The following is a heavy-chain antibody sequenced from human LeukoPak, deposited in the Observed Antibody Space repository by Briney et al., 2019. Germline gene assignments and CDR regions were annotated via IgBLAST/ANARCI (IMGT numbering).Heavy chain of an antibody. Sequence: GGSLRLSCAASGFTFSSYEMNWLRQAPGKRLEWVSYISNSGSTIYYAASFEGRFTISRDNAKNSLYLQMNSLRAEDTAVYYCARERNWFDPWGQGTLVTVSS. CDR1: GFTFSSYE. CDR2: ISNSGSTI. V-gene: IGHV3-48*03. CDR3: ARERNWFDP. J-gene: IGHJ5*02.